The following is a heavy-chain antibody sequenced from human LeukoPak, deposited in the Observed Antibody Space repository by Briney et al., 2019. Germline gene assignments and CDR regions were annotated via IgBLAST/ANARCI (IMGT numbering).Heavy chain of an antibody. V-gene: IGHV1-18*01. CDR1: GYTFSSYG. D-gene: IGHD2-2*01. CDR2: ISTYNSDA. J-gene: IGHJ4*02. Sequence: ASVKVSCKASGYTFSSYGISWVRQAPGQGLEWVGWISTYNSDANYAQKFQGRVTMTTDTSTSTAYMELRSLRSDDTAVYYCARSESDIVVVPAAMNYWGQGTLVTVSS. CDR3: ARSESDIVVVPAAMNY.